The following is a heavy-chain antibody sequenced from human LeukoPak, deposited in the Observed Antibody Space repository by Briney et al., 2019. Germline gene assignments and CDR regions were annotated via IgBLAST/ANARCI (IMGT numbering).Heavy chain of an antibody. D-gene: IGHD6-13*01. CDR2: MNPNSGNT. CDR1: GYTFTSYD. Sequence: GASVKVSCKASGYTFTSYDINWVRQATGQGLEWMGWMNPNSGNTGYAQKFQGRVTMTRNTSISTAYMELSSLRSEDTAVYYCARTQQLAILNYYYYYGMDVWGQGTTVTVSS. J-gene: IGHJ6*02. V-gene: IGHV1-8*01. CDR3: ARTQQLAILNYYYYYGMDV.